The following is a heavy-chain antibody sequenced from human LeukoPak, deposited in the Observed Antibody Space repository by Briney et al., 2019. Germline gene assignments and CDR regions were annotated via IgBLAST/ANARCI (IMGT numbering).Heavy chain of an antibody. D-gene: IGHD1-26*01. Sequence: GGSLRLSCVASGFTFSSYWMSWVRLSPGKGLEWVANIKPDGSETYYMDSVKGRFTISRDNTKNSLYLQMNSLRAEDTAVYYCARDPAYVVGATNYFDYWGQGTLVTVSS. CDR1: GFTFSSYW. J-gene: IGHJ4*02. CDR2: IKPDGSET. CDR3: ARDPAYVVGATNYFDY. V-gene: IGHV3-7*01.